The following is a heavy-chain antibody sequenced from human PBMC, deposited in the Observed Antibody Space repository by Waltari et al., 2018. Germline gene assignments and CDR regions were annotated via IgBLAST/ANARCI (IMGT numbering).Heavy chain of an antibody. CDR1: GDSMSSTDW. CDR2: VQGSGRT. V-gene: IGHV4-4*02. D-gene: IGHD2-15*01. CDR3: ARDRGRGIYLDS. J-gene: IGHJ4*02. Sequence: QLQLQESGPGLVKPSGTLSLTCVVSGDSMSSTDWWSWVRQSPGKGLEWIGQVQGSGRTNYNPSFASRVSVSVDKSTNQFSLKVTSATAADTAVYFCARDRGRGIYLDSWGQGVLVTVSP.